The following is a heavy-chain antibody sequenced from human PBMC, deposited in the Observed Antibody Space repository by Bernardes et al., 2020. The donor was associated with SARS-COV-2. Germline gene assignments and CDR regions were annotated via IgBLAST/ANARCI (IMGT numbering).Heavy chain of an antibody. Sequence: PGGSLRLSCAASGFTFSSYSMNWVRQAPGKGLEWVSYISSSSSTIYYADSVKGRFTISRDNAKNSLYLQMNSLRDEDMAVYYCARELLWFGELALDYWGQGTLVTVSS. V-gene: IGHV3-48*02. J-gene: IGHJ4*02. CDR1: GFTFSSYS. CDR2: ISSSSSTI. CDR3: ARELLWFGELALDY. D-gene: IGHD3-10*01.